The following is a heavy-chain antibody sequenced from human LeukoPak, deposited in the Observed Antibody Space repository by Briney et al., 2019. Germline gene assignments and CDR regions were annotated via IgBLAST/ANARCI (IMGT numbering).Heavy chain of an antibody. CDR2: ISGFGGST. CDR3: ARRSGSSWSSFDY. Sequence: GGSLRLSCAASGFTFNNYAMNWVRQAPGKGLEWVSGISGFGGSTYYAPSVKGRLTISRDNFGNMLYLHLDSLRVEDTAIYYCARRSGSSWSSFDYWGQGALVTVSS. V-gene: IGHV3-23*01. J-gene: IGHJ4*02. D-gene: IGHD6-13*01. CDR1: GFTFNNYA.